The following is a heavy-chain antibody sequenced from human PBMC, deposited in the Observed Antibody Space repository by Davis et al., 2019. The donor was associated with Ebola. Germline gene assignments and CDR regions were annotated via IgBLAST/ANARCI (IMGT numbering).Heavy chain of an antibody. CDR2: IYPGDSDT. V-gene: IGHV5-51*01. CDR1: GYSFTSYW. D-gene: IGHD2-21*02. CDR3: ARRLSAFYGLDV. Sequence: GESLKISCKGSGYSFTSYWIGWVRQLPGKGLEWMGIIYPGDSDTRYSPAFEGQVTISADRSTNTAYLQWSNLKASDTAMYYCARRLSAFYGLDVWGPGTTVIVSS. J-gene: IGHJ6*02.